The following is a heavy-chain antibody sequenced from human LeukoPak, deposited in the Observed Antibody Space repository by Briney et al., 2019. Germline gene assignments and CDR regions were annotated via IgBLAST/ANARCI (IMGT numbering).Heavy chain of an antibody. J-gene: IGHJ3*02. CDR1: GDSITSRNYL. CDR2: IYYSGKT. V-gene: IGHV4-39*01. D-gene: IGHD3-3*01. CDR3: ARGGGDFWSGYLINNAFDI. Sequence: PSETLSLTCTVSGDSITSRNYLWGWIRQPPGKGLEYIASIYYSGKTYHNPSLRSRVTMSIDSSENQFSLKLSAVTAADTAVYFCARGGGDFWSGYLINNAFDIWGQGTMVTVSS.